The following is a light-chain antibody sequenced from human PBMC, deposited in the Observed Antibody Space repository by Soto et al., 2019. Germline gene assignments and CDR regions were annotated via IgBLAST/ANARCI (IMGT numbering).Light chain of an antibody. V-gene: IGKV1-5*03. Sequence: DIQMTQSPSTLSASVGDRVTITCRASQSISSWLAWYQQKPGKAPKLLIYKASSLESGVPSRFRGSGSGTEFNLTISSLQPDDFATYYCQQYNSYPYTFGQGNKLEIK. J-gene: IGKJ2*01. CDR3: QQYNSYPYT. CDR2: KAS. CDR1: QSISSW.